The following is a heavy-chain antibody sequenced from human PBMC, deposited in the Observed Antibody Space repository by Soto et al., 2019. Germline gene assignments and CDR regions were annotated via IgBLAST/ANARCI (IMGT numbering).Heavy chain of an antibody. Sequence: QVQLVESGGGVVQPGRSLRLSCAASGFNFSSYGMHWVRQAPGKGLEWVAVLWYDGSNEYYADSVKGRFTISRDNSKNTLFLQVNSLRAEDTAIYYCASHSGSYLSDDYWGQGTLVTVSS. D-gene: IGHD1-26*01. CDR1: GFNFSSYG. CDR3: ASHSGSYLSDDY. V-gene: IGHV3-33*01. CDR2: LWYDGSNE. J-gene: IGHJ4*02.